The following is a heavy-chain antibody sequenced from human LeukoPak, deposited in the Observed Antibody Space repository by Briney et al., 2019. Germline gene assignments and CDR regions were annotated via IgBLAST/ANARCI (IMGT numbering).Heavy chain of an antibody. CDR1: GNSISSSSYY. Sequence: SETLSLTCTVSGNSISSSSYYWVWIRQPPGKGLEWIGSINYYGKTYYNPSVKSRVTISVDTSKNQFSLMVRSVTAADTAVYYCGRSAGFVHFDHWGQGTLVTVSS. V-gene: IGHV4-39*07. D-gene: IGHD3-16*01. J-gene: IGHJ4*02. CDR3: GRSAGFVHFDH. CDR2: INYYGKT.